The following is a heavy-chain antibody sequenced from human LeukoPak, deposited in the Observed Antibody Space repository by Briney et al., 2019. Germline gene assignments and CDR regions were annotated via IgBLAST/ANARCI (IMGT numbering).Heavy chain of an antibody. J-gene: IGHJ4*02. CDR1: GFTFSSYG. V-gene: IGHV3-30*02. CDR3: AKDKRVLSSWYDY. CDR2: IRYDGSNK. D-gene: IGHD6-13*01. Sequence: PGGSLRLSCAASGFTFSSYGMHWVRQAPGKGLEWVAFIRYDGSNKYYADSVKGRFTISRDNSKNTLYLQMNSLRAEDTAVYYCAKDKRVLSSWYDYWGQGALVTVSS.